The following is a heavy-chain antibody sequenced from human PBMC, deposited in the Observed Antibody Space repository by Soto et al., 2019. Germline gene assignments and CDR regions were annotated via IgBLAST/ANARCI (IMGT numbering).Heavy chain of an antibody. Sequence: EVQLLESGGGLVQPGGSLRLSCAASGFTFSSYAMSWVRQAPGKGLEWVSAISGSGGSTYYADAVKGRFTISRDNSKNTLELQMNSLRAEDTAVYYCAKYYDILTGFDYWGQGTLVTVSS. V-gene: IGHV3-23*01. CDR1: GFTFSSYA. D-gene: IGHD3-9*01. J-gene: IGHJ4*02. CDR3: AKYYDILTGFDY. CDR2: ISGSGGST.